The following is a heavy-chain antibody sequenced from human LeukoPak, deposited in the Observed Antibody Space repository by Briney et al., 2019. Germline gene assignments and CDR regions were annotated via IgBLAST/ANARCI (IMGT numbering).Heavy chain of an antibody. Sequence: GRSLRLSRAASGLTVGSYAMHWVRQAPGKGREWVAVISYDGSNKYYADSVKGRFTISRDNSKNTLYLQMHSLRAEDTAVYYCARVDNDILTGYSDDAFDIWGQGTMVTVSS. CDR2: ISYDGSNK. V-gene: IGHV3-30*01. CDR3: ARVDNDILTGYSDDAFDI. CDR1: GLTVGSYA. J-gene: IGHJ3*02. D-gene: IGHD3-9*01.